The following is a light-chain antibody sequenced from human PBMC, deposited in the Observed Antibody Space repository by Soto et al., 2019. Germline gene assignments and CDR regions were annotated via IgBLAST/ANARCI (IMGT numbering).Light chain of an antibody. Sequence: IVMTQSPATLSVSPGERATLSCRASQSVGTNLAWYQQTPGQAPRLLIHSASTRATGIPARFSGSGSDTEFTLTISSLQSEDFAIYYCQQYNNWPPYSFGQGTKLENK. J-gene: IGKJ2*01. CDR1: QSVGTN. V-gene: IGKV3-15*01. CDR2: SAS. CDR3: QQYNNWPPYS.